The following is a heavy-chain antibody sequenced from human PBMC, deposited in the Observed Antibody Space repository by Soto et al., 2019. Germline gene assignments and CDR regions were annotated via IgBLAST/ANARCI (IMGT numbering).Heavy chain of an antibody. CDR3: ARDSGGMDV. CDR1: DAKTSRA. V-gene: IGHV1-3*01. J-gene: IGHJ6*02. Sequence: DAKTSRALRSVRQAPGQRLEWMGWINAGNGNTKYSQKFQGRVTITRDTSASTAYMELSSLRSEDTAVYYCARDSGGMDVWGQGTTVTVSS. CDR2: INAGNGNT.